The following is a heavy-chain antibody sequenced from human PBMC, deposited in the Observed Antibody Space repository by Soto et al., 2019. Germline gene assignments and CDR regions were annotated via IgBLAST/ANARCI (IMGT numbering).Heavy chain of an antibody. J-gene: IGHJ2*01. CDR2: IIGSGTNT. D-gene: IGHD6-19*01. V-gene: IGHV3-23*01. CDR1: GFTFSAYG. Sequence: ESGGGLVQPGGSLGLSCAASGFTFSAYGMNWVRQSPGKGLEWVSGIIGSGTNTYYADSVKGRFTVSRDNSKNTFYLQMNSLRVEDTAVYYCAKGRAVAGYWYFDLWGRGTLVTVSS. CDR3: AKGRAVAGYWYFDL.